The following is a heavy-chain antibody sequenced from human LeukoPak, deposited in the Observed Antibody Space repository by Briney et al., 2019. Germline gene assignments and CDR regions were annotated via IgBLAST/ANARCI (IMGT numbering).Heavy chain of an antibody. CDR1: GGSISSYY. J-gene: IGHJ4*02. CDR3: ARGSGWHLY. D-gene: IGHD6-19*01. Sequence: PSETLSLTCTVSGGSISSYYWSWIRQPPGKGLEWIGYIYYSGGTNYNPSLKSRVTISVETSKNEFSLKLRSVTAADTAVYYCARGSGWHLYWGQGTLVTVSS. CDR2: IYYSGGT. V-gene: IGHV4-59*01.